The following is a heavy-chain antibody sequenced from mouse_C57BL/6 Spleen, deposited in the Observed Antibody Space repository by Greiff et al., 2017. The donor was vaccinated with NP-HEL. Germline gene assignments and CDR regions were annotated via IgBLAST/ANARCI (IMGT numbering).Heavy chain of an antibody. D-gene: IGHD2-1*01. J-gene: IGHJ2*01. V-gene: IGHV1-76*01. CDR2: IYPGSGNT. CDR1: GYTFTDYY. CDR3: AREGPYGNYYPFDY. Sequence: QVHVKQSGAELVRPGASVKLSCKASGYTFTDYYINWVKQRPGQGLEWIARIYPGSGNTYYNEKFKGKATLTAEKSSSTAYMQLSSLTSEDSAVYFCAREGPYGNYYPFDYWGQGTTLTVSS.